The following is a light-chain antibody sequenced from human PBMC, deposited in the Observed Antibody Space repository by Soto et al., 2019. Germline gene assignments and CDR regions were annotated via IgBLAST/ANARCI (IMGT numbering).Light chain of an antibody. V-gene: IGLV2-11*01. Sequence: QSALTQPRSVSGSPGQSVTISCTGTGSDVGGYNYVSWYQHHPGKAPKLMIYDVSKRPSGVPDRFSGSKSDNTASLTISGLQAEDEADYYCCSYGDNTRVFGGGTKLTVL. CDR3: CSYGDNTRV. CDR1: GSDVGGYNY. CDR2: DVS. J-gene: IGLJ3*02.